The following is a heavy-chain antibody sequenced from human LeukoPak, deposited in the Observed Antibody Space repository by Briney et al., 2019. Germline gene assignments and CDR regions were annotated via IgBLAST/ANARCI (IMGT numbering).Heavy chain of an antibody. CDR3: AKASAMIVVVSKHFDY. Sequence: GGSLRLSCAASGFTFSTFAMIWVRQPPGKGLEWVSSIFPSGGEIHYADSVRGRFTISRDNAKNSLYLQMNSLRAEDTAVYYCAKASAMIVVVSKHFDYWGQGTLVTVPS. CDR1: GFTFSTFA. J-gene: IGHJ4*02. CDR2: IFPSGGEI. D-gene: IGHD3-22*01. V-gene: IGHV3-23*01.